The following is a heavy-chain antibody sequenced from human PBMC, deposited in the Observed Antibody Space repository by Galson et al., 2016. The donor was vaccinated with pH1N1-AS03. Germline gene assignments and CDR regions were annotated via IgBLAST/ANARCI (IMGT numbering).Heavy chain of an antibody. D-gene: IGHD3-3*01. Sequence: ETLSLTCTVSGGSMDSHYWSWIRQSPGKGLEWIACIHSGGTPNYNPSLKSRVTMSIDTSKNQFSLHLMSVTAADTALYYCARDPPLEIGWYFDLWGRGTLVTVSS. CDR1: GGSMDSHY. V-gene: IGHV4-4*08. CDR3: ARDPPLEIGWYFDL. CDR2: IHSGGTP. J-gene: IGHJ2*01.